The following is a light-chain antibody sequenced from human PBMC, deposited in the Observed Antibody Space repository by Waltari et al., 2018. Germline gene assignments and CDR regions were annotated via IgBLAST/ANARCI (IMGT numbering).Light chain of an antibody. CDR1: SSDVGSYNL. Sequence: QSALTQPASVSGSPGQSITISCTGTSSDVGSYNLVSWYQQHPGKAPKLMIYEGSNRPSRISHSFSGSKSGNTASLTISGLQAEDEADYYCCSYAVGASYVFGTGTKVTVL. J-gene: IGLJ1*01. V-gene: IGLV2-23*01. CDR3: CSYAVGASYV. CDR2: EGS.